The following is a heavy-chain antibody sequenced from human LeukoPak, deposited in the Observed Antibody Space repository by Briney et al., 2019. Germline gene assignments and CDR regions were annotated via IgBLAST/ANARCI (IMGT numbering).Heavy chain of an antibody. Sequence: SDTLSLTCTLSGRSISSYYYTWIPQPPGEGVEWIGYVYYTGSTNYNPSLKSRVTMSLDTSENQFSLKLRSVTAADTAVYYCATEDAGTSLDNWGQGTLVTVSS. CDR1: GRSISSYY. CDR2: VYYTGST. D-gene: IGHD6-13*01. V-gene: IGHV4-59*01. CDR3: ATEDAGTSLDN. J-gene: IGHJ4*02.